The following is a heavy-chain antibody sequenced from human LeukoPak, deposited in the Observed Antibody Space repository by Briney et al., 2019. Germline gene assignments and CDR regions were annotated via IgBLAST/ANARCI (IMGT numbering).Heavy chain of an antibody. D-gene: IGHD2-21*02. CDR2: INPSGGST. J-gene: IGHJ4*02. CDR3: AREDDGGDPDY. V-gene: IGHV1-46*01. Sequence: GASVKVSCKASGYTFTSYCMHWVRQAPGQGLEWMGIINPSGGSTTYAQKFQGRVTMTRDMATSTVYMEMSSLRSEDTAVYYCAREDDGGDPDYWGQGTLVTVSS. CDR1: GYTFTSYC.